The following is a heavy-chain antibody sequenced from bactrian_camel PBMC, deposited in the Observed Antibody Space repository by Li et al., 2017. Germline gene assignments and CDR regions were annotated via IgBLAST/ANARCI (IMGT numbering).Heavy chain of an antibody. CDR1: GFTFSGFY. CDR2: ISSTDDST. D-gene: IGHD3*01. V-gene: IGHV3S40*01. Sequence: VQLVESGGGLVQPGGSLKLSCAASGFTFSGFYMSWVRQAPGKGLEWVSVISSTDDSTYYADSVKGRFTISRDNAKSTLYLQMNSLKTEDTAVYYCAAGLSYSGGQGTQVTVS. CDR3: AAGLSYS. J-gene: IGHJ4*01.